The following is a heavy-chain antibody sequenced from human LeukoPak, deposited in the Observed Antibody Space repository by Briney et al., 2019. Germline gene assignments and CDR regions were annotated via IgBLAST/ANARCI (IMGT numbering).Heavy chain of an antibody. Sequence: PGGSLRLSCAASGFTFSDYYMSWIRQAPGKGLEWVSYISSSGSTIYYPDSVKGRFTISRDNTKNSLFLQMNSLRAEDTAVYYCARAGDRCYFDLWGRGTLVTVSS. J-gene: IGHJ2*01. V-gene: IGHV3-11*04. CDR3: ARAGDRCYFDL. CDR1: GFTFSDYY. CDR2: ISSSGSTI. D-gene: IGHD3-10*01.